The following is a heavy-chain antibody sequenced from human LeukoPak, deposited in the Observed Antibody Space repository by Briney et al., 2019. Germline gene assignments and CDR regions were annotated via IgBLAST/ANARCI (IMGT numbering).Heavy chain of an antibody. CDR3: AKDPNDYVWGSYARLRFDY. CDR2: ISGSGGST. CDR1: GFTFSSYA. D-gene: IGHD3-16*01. J-gene: IGHJ4*02. V-gene: IGHV3-23*01. Sequence: QTGGSLRLSCAASGFTFSSYAMSWVRQAPGKGLKWVSAISGSGGSTYYADSVKGRFTISRDNSKNTLYLQMNSLRAEDTAVYYCAKDPNDYVWGSYARLRFDYWGQGTLVTVSS.